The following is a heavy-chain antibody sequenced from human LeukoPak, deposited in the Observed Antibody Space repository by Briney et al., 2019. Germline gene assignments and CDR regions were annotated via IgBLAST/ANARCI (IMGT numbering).Heavy chain of an antibody. V-gene: IGHV3-21*01. D-gene: IGHD6-13*01. CDR1: GFTLSSYS. CDR3: AKGTSSWHEFDS. J-gene: IGHJ4*02. Sequence: GGSLRLSCAASGFTLSSYSMNWVRQAPGKGLEWVSSISRSSAYIYYADSVKGRFTISRDNAKNSLYLQMNSLRAEDTAVYYCAKGTSSWHEFDSWGQGTLVTVSS. CDR2: ISRSSAYI.